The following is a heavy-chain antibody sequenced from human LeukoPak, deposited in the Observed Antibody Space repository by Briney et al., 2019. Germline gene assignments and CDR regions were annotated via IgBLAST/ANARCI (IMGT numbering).Heavy chain of an antibody. V-gene: IGHV4-34*01. CDR3: ARLLLSGGLDS. J-gene: IGHJ4*02. Sequence: SETLSLTCAVSGGSFSGHYYWVWIRQSRGRGLEWIGEVNHRGITNYNPSLKSRVFISVDTSKNQFSLKFTSVTAADTAVYYCARLLLSGGLDSWGQGTLVTVSS. D-gene: IGHD3-3*01. CDR1: GGSFSGHYY. CDR2: VNHRGIT.